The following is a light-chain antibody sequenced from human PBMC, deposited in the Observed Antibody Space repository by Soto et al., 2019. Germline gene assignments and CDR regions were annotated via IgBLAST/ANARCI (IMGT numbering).Light chain of an antibody. Sequence: SVQIQPAPMSGSPGQSINISCTGTSSDVGGYNYVSWYQQHPGKAPKLMIYDGSNRPSAVSYRFSGSKSGHKASLTITALQAEDEADYSCSSYTGSRTPIVCGIGTK. J-gene: IGLJ1*01. CDR1: SSDVGGYNY. CDR2: DGS. V-gene: IGLV2-14*01. CDR3: SSYTGSRTPIV.